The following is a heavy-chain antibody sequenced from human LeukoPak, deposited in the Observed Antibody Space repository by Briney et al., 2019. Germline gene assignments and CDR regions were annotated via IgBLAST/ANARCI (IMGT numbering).Heavy chain of an antibody. CDR3: ARGASRGFDY. J-gene: IGHJ4*01. Sequence: PGGSLRLSCAASGLTFNNAWLNWVRQPPGKGLEWVSYISSSSSTIYYADSVKGRFTISRDNAKNSLYLQMNSLRDEDTAVFYCARGASRGFDYWGHGTLVTVSS. CDR1: GLTFNNAW. CDR2: ISSSSSTI. V-gene: IGHV3-48*02. D-gene: IGHD5-24*01.